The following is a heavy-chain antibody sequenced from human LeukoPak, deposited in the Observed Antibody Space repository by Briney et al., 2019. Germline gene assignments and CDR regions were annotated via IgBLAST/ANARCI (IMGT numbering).Heavy chain of an antibody. Sequence: SETLSLTCTVSGGSISSTNYYWGWIRQPPGKGLEWIGSIYYSGSTYYNPSLKSRVTISVDTSKNQFSLKLSSVTAADTAVYYCARDARAMDYWGQGTLVTVSS. J-gene: IGHJ4*02. D-gene: IGHD3-10*01. CDR2: IYYSGST. V-gene: IGHV4-39*07. CDR3: ARDARAMDY. CDR1: GGSISSTNYY.